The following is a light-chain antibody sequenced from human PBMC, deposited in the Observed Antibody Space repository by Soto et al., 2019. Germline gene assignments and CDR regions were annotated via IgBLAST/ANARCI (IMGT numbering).Light chain of an antibody. CDR1: RTVSGSY. Sequence: EIVLTQSPGTLSLSPGERATLSCRASRTVSGSYLEWYQQTPGKAPRLLIYDAYHRETGIPPEFSSSGAGTGCTRTISSLEHGDAQVGECPQRHMWPITFGRGTRLEIK. V-gene: IGKV3D-20*02. CDR3: PQRHMWPIT. CDR2: DAY. J-gene: IGKJ5*01.